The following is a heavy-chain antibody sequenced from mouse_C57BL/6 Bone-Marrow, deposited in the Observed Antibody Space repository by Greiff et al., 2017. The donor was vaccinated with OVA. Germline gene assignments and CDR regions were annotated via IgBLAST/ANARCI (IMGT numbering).Heavy chain of an antibody. V-gene: IGHV1-53*01. CDR3: ARYLYYGSRNWYFDV. Sequence: QVQLKQPGTELVKPGASVKLSCKASGYTFTSYWMHWVKQRPGQGLEWIGNINPSNGGTNYNEKFKSKATLTVDKSSSTAYMQLSSLTSEDSAVYYCARYLYYGSRNWYFDVWGTGTTVTVSS. CDR2: INPSNGGT. D-gene: IGHD1-1*01. CDR1: GYTFTSYW. J-gene: IGHJ1*03.